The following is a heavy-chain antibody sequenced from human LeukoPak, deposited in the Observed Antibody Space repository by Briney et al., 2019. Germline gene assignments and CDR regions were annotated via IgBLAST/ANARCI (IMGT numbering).Heavy chain of an antibody. CDR2: IKSNTDGGTT. Sequence: GSLRLSCAASGFTFSSYLMSWVRQAPGKGLEWVGRIKSNTDGGTTDYAAPVKGRFTISRDDSKSMLFLQMNSLKTEDTAVYYCTTGAPQGIDFDYWGQGTLVTVSS. J-gene: IGHJ4*02. V-gene: IGHV3-15*01. CDR3: TTGAPQGIDFDY. D-gene: IGHD6-13*01. CDR1: GFTFSSYL.